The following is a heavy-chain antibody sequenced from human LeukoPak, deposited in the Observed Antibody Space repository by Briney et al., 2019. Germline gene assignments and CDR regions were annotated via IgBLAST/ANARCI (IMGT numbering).Heavy chain of an antibody. V-gene: IGHV3-64D*06. CDR3: VKDLYKGGSSSWYYFDY. CDR1: GFTVSTNY. Sequence: GGSLRLSCAASGFTVSTNYMNWVRQAPGQGLEYVSAISANGGSTYYADSVKGRFTISRDNSKNTLYLQMSSLRAEDTAIYHCVKDLYKGGSSSWYYFDYWGQGTLVTVSS. J-gene: IGHJ4*02. CDR2: ISANGGST. D-gene: IGHD6-13*01.